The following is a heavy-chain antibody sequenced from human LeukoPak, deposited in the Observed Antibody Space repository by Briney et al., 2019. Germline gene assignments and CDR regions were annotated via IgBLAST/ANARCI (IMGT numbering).Heavy chain of an antibody. CDR3: AXGSXXAAGTSYYYYYGMDV. CDR2: INHSGST. Sequence: SETLSLTCAVYGGSFSGYYWSWIRQPPGKGLEWIGEINHSGSTNYNPSLKSRVTISVDTSKNQFSLKLSSVTAADTAVDYCAXGSXXAAGTSYYYYYGMDVWGQGTTVTVSS. CDR1: GGSFSGYY. J-gene: IGHJ6*02. V-gene: IGHV4-34*01. D-gene: IGHD6-13*01.